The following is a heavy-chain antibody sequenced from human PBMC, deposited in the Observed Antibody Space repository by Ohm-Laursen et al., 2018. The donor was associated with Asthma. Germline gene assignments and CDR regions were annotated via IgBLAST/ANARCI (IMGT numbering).Heavy chain of an antibody. CDR2: IWYDGSNK. Sequence: SLRLSCSAPGFTFSSYGMHWVRQAPGKGLEWVAVIWYDGSNKYYADSVKGRFTISRDNSKNTLYLQMNSLRAEDTAVYYCARDHYYSSGTYFDYWGQGTLVTVSS. CDR1: GFTFSSYG. CDR3: ARDHYYSSGTYFDY. J-gene: IGHJ4*02. D-gene: IGHD3-10*01. V-gene: IGHV3-33*08.